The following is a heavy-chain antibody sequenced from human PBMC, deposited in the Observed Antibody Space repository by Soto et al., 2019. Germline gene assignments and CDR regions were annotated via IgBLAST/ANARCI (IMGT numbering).Heavy chain of an antibody. CDR1: GYTLTELS. D-gene: IGHD3-22*01. CDR3: ATDIPWVVRYYDSSGYLGY. CDR2: FDPEDGET. J-gene: IGHJ4*02. Sequence: GASVKVSCKVSGYTLTELSMHWVRQAPGKGLEWMGGFDPEDGETIYAQKFQGRVTMTEDTSTDTAYMELSSLRSEDTAVYYCATDIPWVVRYYDSSGYLGYWGQGTLVTVSS. V-gene: IGHV1-24*01.